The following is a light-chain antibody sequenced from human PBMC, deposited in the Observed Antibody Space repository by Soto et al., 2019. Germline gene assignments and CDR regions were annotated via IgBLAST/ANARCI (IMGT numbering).Light chain of an antibody. CDR3: QQSHSTPWT. J-gene: IGKJ1*01. V-gene: IGKV1-39*01. Sequence: DLQMTQSPSSLSASVGDRVTITCRASQTITIYLNWYQQKPGKAPQFLIYGASSLQSGVPSRFTGSGSGTDFTLTISSLQPEDFATYHCQQSHSTPWTFGQGTKVEIK. CDR1: QTITIY. CDR2: GAS.